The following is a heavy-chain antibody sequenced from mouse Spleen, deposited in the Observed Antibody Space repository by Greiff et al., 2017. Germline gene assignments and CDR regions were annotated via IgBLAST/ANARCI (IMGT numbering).Heavy chain of an antibody. D-gene: IGHD1-2*01. CDR1: GFTFSDYG. V-gene: IGHV5-17*01. Sequence: VQLKQSGGGLVKPGGSLKLSCAASGFTFSDYGMHWVRQAPEKGLEWVAYISSGSSTIYYADTVKGRFTISRDNAKNTLFLQMTSLRSEDTAMYYCARGGTTATRAMDYWGQGTSVTVSS. CDR2: ISSGSSTI. CDR3: ARGGTTATRAMDY. J-gene: IGHJ4*01.